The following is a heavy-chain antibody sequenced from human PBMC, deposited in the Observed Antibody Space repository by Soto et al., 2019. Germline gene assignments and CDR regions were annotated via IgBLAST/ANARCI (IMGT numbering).Heavy chain of an antibody. V-gene: IGHV1-2*02. J-gene: IGHJ4*02. CDR3: ARASGSYSDLDY. D-gene: IGHD1-26*01. Sequence: GASVKVSCKXSGYTFTGYYMHWVRQAPGQGLEWMGWINPNSGGTNYAQKFQGRVTMTRDTSISTACMELSRLRSDDTAVYYCARASGSYSDLDYWGQGTLVTVSS. CDR1: GYTFTGYY. CDR2: INPNSGGT.